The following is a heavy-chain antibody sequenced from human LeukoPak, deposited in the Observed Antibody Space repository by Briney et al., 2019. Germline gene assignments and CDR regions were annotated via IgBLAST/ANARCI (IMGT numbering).Heavy chain of an antibody. V-gene: IGHV3-73*01. CDR3: TRWDCTTTGCYPFDY. CDR2: IRDKANSYAT. CDR1: GFTFSGSA. D-gene: IGHD2-2*01. J-gene: IGHJ4*02. Sequence: GGSLRLSCAASGFTFSGSAIHWVRQASGEGLEWVGRIRDKANSYATAYIASVKGRFTISRDDSKNTAYLQMSSLKTEDTAVYYCTRWDCTTTGCYPFDYWGQGTLVTVSS.